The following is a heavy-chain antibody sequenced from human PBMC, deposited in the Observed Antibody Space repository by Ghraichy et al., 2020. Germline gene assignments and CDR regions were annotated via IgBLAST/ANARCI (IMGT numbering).Heavy chain of an antibody. CDR2: IYYSGST. D-gene: IGHD3-22*01. V-gene: IGHV4-39*01. CDR3: ARGAMIVGAFDI. CDR1: GGSISSSSYY. Sequence: SETLSLTCTVSGGSISSSSYYWGWIRQPPGKGLEWIGSIYYSGSTYYNPSLKSRVTISVDTSKNQFSLKLSSVTATDTAVYYCARGAMIVGAFDIWGQGTMVTVSS. J-gene: IGHJ3*02.